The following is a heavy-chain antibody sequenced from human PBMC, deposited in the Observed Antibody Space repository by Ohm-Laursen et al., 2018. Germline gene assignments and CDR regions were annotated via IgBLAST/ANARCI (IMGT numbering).Heavy chain of an antibody. Sequence: SSLRLSCSAPGFTFDDYAMHWVRQAPGKGLEWVSGISWNSGSIGYADSVKGRFTISRDNSKNTLYLEVNSLRPEDTAMYYCAKDENMAIIRGLFDFWGQGALVTVSS. CDR2: ISWNSGSI. CDR1: GFTFDDYA. CDR3: AKDENMAIIRGLFDF. J-gene: IGHJ4*02. V-gene: IGHV3-9*01. D-gene: IGHD5-24*01.